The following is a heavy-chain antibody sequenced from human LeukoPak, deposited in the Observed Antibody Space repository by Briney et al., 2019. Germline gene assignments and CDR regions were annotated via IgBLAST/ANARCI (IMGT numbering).Heavy chain of an antibody. CDR3: ATRAAVAGFYDY. CDR1: GFTVSDSF. Sequence: GGSLRLSCAASGFTVSDSFMSWVRQAPGKGLEWVSVIYVAGSTYYADSVKGRFTVSRDNSKNTLYLQMNSLRAEDTAVYYCATRAAVAGFYDYWGQGTLVTVSS. D-gene: IGHD6-19*01. V-gene: IGHV3-53*01. CDR2: IYVAGST. J-gene: IGHJ4*02.